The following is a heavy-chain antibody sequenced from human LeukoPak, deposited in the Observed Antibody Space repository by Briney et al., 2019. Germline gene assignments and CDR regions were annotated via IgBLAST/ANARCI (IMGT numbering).Heavy chain of an antibody. V-gene: IGHV4-34*01. Sequence: SETLSLTCAVYGGSFSGYYWSWIRQPPGKGLEWIGEINHSGSTNYNPSLKSRVTISVDTSKNQFSLKLTSVTAADTAVYYCARGAVDRNNYYYYIDVWGKGNTVTVSS. CDR1: GGSFSGYY. J-gene: IGHJ6*03. CDR2: INHSGST. CDR3: ARGAVDRNNYYYYIDV. D-gene: IGHD1/OR15-1a*01.